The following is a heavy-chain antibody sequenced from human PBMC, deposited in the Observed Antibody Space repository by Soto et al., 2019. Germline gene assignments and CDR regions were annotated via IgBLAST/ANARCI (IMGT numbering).Heavy chain of an antibody. CDR2: INSDGSVS. J-gene: IGHJ6*03. Sequence: EVQLAESGGGLVQPGGSLRLSCAASGFTFSNYWMYWVRQAPGKGLEWVSRINSDGSVSSYADSVKGRLTISRDNVKNTLYLQMDSLRAEATAVYYCARGDCVGGTCYSLAGSFYYYMDVWGKGTTVTVFS. CDR3: ARGDCVGGTCYSLAGSFYYYMDV. CDR1: GFTFSNYW. D-gene: IGHD2-15*01. V-gene: IGHV3-74*02.